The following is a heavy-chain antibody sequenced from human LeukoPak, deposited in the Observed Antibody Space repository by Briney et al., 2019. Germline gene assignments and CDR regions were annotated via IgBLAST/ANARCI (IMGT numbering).Heavy chain of an antibody. CDR2: MNPNSGNT. D-gene: IGHD2-2*01. CDR3: ARFFGDVVVPAAIYGMDV. CDR1: GYTFTSYD. Sequence: GPVKVSCKASGYTFTSYDINWVRQATGQGLEWMGWMNPNSGNTGYAQKFQGRVTMTRNTSISTAYMELSSLRSEDTAVYYCARFFGDVVVPAAIYGMDVWGQGTTATVSS. J-gene: IGHJ6*02. V-gene: IGHV1-8*01.